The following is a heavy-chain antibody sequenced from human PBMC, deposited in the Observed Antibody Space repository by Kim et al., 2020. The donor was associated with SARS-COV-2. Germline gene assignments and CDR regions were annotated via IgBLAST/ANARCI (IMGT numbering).Heavy chain of an antibody. Sequence: GGSLRLSCAASGFTFSSYSMNWVRQAPGKGLEWVSSISSSSYIYYADSVKGRFTISRDNAKNSLYLQMNSLRAEDTAVYYCARDPHYYYGSGSSWFDPWGQGTLVTVSS. CDR2: ISSSSYI. D-gene: IGHD3-10*01. CDR1: GFTFSSYS. V-gene: IGHV3-21*01. J-gene: IGHJ5*02. CDR3: ARDPHYYYGSGSSWFDP.